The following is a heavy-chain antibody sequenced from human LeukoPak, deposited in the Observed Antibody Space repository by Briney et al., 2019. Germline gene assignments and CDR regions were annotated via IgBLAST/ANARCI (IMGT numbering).Heavy chain of an antibody. CDR2: IYHSGST. V-gene: IGHV4-38-2*01. D-gene: IGHD3-16*02. CDR1: GYSISSGYY. CDR3: ARGPYYDYVWGSYRSPGFDY. Sequence: SETLSLTCAVSGYSISSGYYWGWIRPPPGKGLEWIGSIYHSGSTYYNPSLKSRVTISVDTSKNQLSLKLSSVTPADTAVYYCARGPYYDYVWGSYRSPGFDYWGQGTLVTVSS. J-gene: IGHJ4*02.